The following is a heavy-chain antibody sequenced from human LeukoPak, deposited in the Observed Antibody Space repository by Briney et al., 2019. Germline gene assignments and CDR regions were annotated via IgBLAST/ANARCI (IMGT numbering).Heavy chain of an antibody. CDR3: ARVGTVTTSGAFDI. J-gene: IGHJ3*02. D-gene: IGHD4-17*01. CDR1: GGSISSYY. V-gene: IGHV4-4*07. CDR2: IYTSGST. Sequence: PSETLSLTCTVSGGSISSYYWSWIRQPAGKGLEWIGRIYTSGSTNYNPSLKSRVTMSVDTSKNQFSLKLSSVTAADTAVYYCARVGTVTTSGAFDIWGQGTMVTVSS.